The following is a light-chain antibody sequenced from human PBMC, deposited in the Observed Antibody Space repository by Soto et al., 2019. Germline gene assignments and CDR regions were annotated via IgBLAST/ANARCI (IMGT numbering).Light chain of an antibody. J-gene: IGKJ5*01. V-gene: IGKV1-33*01. Sequence: IHMTQSPSSLSASVGNRVTITCQGTQDIRKYLNWYQQKPGKAPKLLIYDASSLETGVPSRLSGSGYGTDFTLTISSMQTEDFATYYCQQYDNLTLIFGQGTRLEIK. CDR3: QQYDNLTLI. CDR1: QDIRKY. CDR2: DAS.